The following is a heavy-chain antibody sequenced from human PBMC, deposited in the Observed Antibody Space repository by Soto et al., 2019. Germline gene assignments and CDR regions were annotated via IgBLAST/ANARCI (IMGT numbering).Heavy chain of an antibody. Sequence: EVQLLESGGDLVQPGGSLRLSFAASGFTFSSYAMNWVRQPPGKGLEWVSGINDRGRSTYYADSVKGRFTISRDNSKNTLSLQMNSLRAEDTAIYYCVHGYYFDSWGQGTLVTVSS. CDR2: INDRGRST. CDR1: GFTFSSYA. V-gene: IGHV3-23*01. D-gene: IGHD5-12*01. CDR3: VHGYYFDS. J-gene: IGHJ4*02.